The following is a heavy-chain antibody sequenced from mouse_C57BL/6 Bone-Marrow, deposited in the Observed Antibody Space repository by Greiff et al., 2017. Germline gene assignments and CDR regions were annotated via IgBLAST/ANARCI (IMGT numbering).Heavy chain of an antibody. CDR3: TTDYYYGSSYPFAY. CDR1: GFNIKDDY. V-gene: IGHV14-4*01. D-gene: IGHD1-1*01. CDR2: IDPENGDT. Sequence: EVQLQQSGAELVRPGASVKLSCTASGFNIKDDYMHWVKQRPEQGLEWIGWIDPENGDTEYASKFQGKATITADTSSNTAYLQLSSLTSEDTAVYYCTTDYYYGSSYPFAYWGQGTLVTVSA. J-gene: IGHJ3*01.